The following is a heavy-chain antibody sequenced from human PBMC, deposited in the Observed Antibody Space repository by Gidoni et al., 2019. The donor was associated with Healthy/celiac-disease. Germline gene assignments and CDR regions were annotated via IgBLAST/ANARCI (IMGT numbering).Heavy chain of an antibody. D-gene: IGHD2-15*01. J-gene: IGHJ1*01. V-gene: IGHV3-33*01. CDR2: IWYDGSNK. CDR1: GFTFSSYG. CDR3: AREAYGGNAEFQH. Sequence: QVQLVESGGGVVQPGRSLRPSCAASGFTFSSYGMHWVRQAPGKGLEWVAVIWYDGSNKYYADSVKGRFTISRDNSKNTLYLQMNSLRAEDTAVYYCAREAYGGNAEFQHWGQGTLVTVSS.